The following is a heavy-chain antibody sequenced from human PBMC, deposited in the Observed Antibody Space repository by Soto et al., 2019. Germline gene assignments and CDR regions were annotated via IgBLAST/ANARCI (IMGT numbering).Heavy chain of an antibody. J-gene: IGHJ5*02. V-gene: IGHV4-39*01. Sequence: SETLSLTCTVSGGSISSSRYYWGWIRQPPGKGLEWIGSVSYSGNTHYNPSLKSRVTISVDTSKNQFSLKLSSVTAADTAVYHCALIVVVLGWFDPWGQGTLVTVSS. CDR3: ALIVVVLGWFDP. CDR2: VSYSGNT. D-gene: IGHD3-22*01. CDR1: GGSISSSRYY.